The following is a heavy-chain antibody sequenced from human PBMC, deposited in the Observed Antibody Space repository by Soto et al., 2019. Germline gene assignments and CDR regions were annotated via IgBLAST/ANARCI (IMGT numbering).Heavy chain of an antibody. Sequence: QVQLQESGPGLVKPSETLSLTCTVSGGSISSYYWSWIRQPPGKGLEWIGYIYYSGSTNYNPSLKSRVTISVDTSKNQFSLKLSSVTAADTAVYYCARDLQYDFWSGSRLERTYYMDVWGKGTTVTVSS. D-gene: IGHD3-3*01. CDR3: ARDLQYDFWSGSRLERTYYMDV. CDR1: GGSISSYY. CDR2: IYYSGST. V-gene: IGHV4-59*01. J-gene: IGHJ6*03.